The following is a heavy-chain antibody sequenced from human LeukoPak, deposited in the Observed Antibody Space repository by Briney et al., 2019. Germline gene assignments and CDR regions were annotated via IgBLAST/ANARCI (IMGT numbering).Heavy chain of an antibody. V-gene: IGHV3-72*01. CDR3: ALLRHSYGYS. D-gene: IGHD5-18*01. J-gene: IGHJ4*02. Sequence: GSLRLFCAASWFNFRDHYLEWVRQAPGKGLEWGGRTRNKANSYTTEYAASVKGRFTISRDDSKNSLYLQMNSLKTEDTAVYYCALLRHSYGYSWGQGTLVTVSS. CDR2: TRNKANSYTT. CDR1: WFNFRDHY.